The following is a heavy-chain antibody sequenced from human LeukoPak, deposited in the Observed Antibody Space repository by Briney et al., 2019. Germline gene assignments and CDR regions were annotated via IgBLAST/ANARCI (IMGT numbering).Heavy chain of an antibody. V-gene: IGHV4-59*08. Sequence: SETLSLTCTVSGGSISSSYWSWIRQPPKKGLEWIGYIYYTGSTNYNPSLKSRVTISVDTSKNQFSLKLSSVTAADTAVYYCARLKGYSSGWYPSYYFDYWGQGTLVTVSS. CDR1: GGSISSSY. CDR3: ARLKGYSSGWYPSYYFDY. D-gene: IGHD6-19*01. CDR2: IYYTGST. J-gene: IGHJ4*02.